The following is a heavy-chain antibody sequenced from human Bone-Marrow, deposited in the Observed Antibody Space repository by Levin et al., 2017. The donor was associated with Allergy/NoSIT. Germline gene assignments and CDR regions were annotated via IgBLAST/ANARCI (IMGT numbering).Heavy chain of an antibody. CDR2: VHTSGST. CDR1: GGSVSDYY. V-gene: IGHV4-4*07. CDR3: ARDWVDSSGYYYWALDS. J-gene: IGHJ5*01. D-gene: IGHD3-22*01. Sequence: PGGSLRLSCSVSGGSVSDYYWSWIRQPAGKGLEWIGRVHTSGSTKYNPSLKSRLTMSANTSKNQFSLKLTSVTAADTAVYYCARDWVDSSGYYYWALDSWGQGTLVTVSS.